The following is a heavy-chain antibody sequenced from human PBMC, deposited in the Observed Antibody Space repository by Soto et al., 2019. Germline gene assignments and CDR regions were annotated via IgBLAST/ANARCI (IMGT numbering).Heavy chain of an antibody. J-gene: IGHJ5*02. Sequence: SETLSLTCTVSGGSISSNSHYWGWIRQPPGKGLEWIGYISYSGSTNYNPSLKSRVTISLDTSKSEFSLKLTSVTAADTAVYVCARFSPPRKSYDSNPGWFDPWGQGIMVTVSS. CDR1: GGSISSNSHY. D-gene: IGHD3-22*01. CDR3: ARFSPPRKSYDSNPGWFDP. CDR2: ISYSGST. V-gene: IGHV4-39*07.